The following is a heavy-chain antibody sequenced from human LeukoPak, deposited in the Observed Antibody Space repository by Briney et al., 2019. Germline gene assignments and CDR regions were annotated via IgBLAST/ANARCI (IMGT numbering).Heavy chain of an antibody. CDR1: GYTFTSYY. CDR3: ARGRCSSTSCYLLDY. D-gene: IGHD2-2*01. Sequence: ASVKVSCXASGYTFTSYYMHWVRQAPGQGLGWMGIINPSGGSTSYAQKFQGRVTMTRDTSTSTVYMELSSLRSEDTAVYYCARGRCSSTSCYLLDYWGQGTLVTVSS. V-gene: IGHV1-46*03. J-gene: IGHJ4*02. CDR2: INPSGGST.